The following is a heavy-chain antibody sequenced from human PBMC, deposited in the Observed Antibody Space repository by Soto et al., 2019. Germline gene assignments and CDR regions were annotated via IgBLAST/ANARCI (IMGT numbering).Heavy chain of an antibody. V-gene: IGHV3-30*18. J-gene: IGHJ5*02. CDR1: GFTFSSYG. Sequence: QVQLVESGGGVVQPGRSLRLSCAASGFTFSSYGMHWVRQAPGKGLGWVAVISYDGSNKYYADSVKGRFTISRDNSKNTLYLQMNSLRAEDTAVYYCAKASAEVVGAARWFDPWGQGTLVTVSS. D-gene: IGHD2-15*01. CDR3: AKASAEVVGAARWFDP. CDR2: ISYDGSNK.